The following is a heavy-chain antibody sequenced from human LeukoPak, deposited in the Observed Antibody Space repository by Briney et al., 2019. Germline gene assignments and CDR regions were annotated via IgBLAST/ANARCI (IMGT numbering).Heavy chain of an antibody. CDR1: GGSISSSSYF. CDR3: ARQDISGHDDY. Sequence: PSGTLSLTCTVSGGSISSSSYFWAWLRQPPRKGLEWIVSLCYSGIPYYTPSPKTRVSIFVDTSKNQFSLRLRSVTAADTAVYYCARQDISGHDDYWGEGTLVTVSS. D-gene: IGHD3-22*01. V-gene: IGHV4-39*01. CDR2: LCYSGIP. J-gene: IGHJ4*02.